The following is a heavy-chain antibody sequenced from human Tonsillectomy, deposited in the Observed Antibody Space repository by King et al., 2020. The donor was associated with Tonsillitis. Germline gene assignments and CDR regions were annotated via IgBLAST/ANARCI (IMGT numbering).Heavy chain of an antibody. CDR2: INHSGST. J-gene: IGHJ6*03. Sequence: VQLQQWGARLLKPSETLSLTCAVYGGSFSDYYWSWIRQPPGKGLEWIGEINHSGSTNYNPSLKSRVTISVDTSKNQFSLKLSSVTAADTAVYYCARGSRGFSYGFSYYYYCMDVWGEGTTVTVSS. D-gene: IGHD5-18*01. CDR1: GGSFSDYY. V-gene: IGHV4-34*01. CDR3: ARGSRGFSYGFSYYYYCMDV.